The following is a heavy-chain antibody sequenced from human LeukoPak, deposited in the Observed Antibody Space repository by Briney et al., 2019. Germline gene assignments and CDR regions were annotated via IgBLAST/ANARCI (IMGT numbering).Heavy chain of an antibody. V-gene: IGHV3-33*01. CDR1: GFTFSSYD. J-gene: IGHJ4*02. CDR2: IWYDGSNK. CDR3: ARGGPYSSSLIDY. D-gene: IGHD6-13*01. Sequence: GRSLRLSCAASGFTFSSYDMHWVRQGPGKGLEWVALIWYDGSNKYYADSVKGRFTISRDNSKNTLFLQMNSLRAEDTAVYYCARGGPYSSSLIDYWGQGTLVTVSS.